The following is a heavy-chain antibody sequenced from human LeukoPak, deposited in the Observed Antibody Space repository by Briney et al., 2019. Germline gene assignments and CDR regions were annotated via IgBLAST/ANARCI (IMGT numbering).Heavy chain of an antibody. Sequence: PSETLSLTCAVSGYSISSGYYWGWIRQPPGKGLEWIGSIYHSGSTYYNPSLKSRVTISVDTSKNQFSLKLSSVTAADTAVYYCARFESTSGRGFDPWGQGTLVTVSS. CDR3: ARFESTSGRGFDP. J-gene: IGHJ5*02. CDR2: IYHSGST. D-gene: IGHD2-2*01. V-gene: IGHV4-38-2*01. CDR1: GYSISSGYY.